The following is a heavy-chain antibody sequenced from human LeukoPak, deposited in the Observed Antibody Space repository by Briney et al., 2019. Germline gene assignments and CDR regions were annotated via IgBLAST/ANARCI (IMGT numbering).Heavy chain of an antibody. CDR2: ISGSGGST. J-gene: IGHJ2*01. V-gene: IGHV3-23*01. CDR1: VFTFSSYA. CDR3: AKVGWSGSSGPRRYFDL. Sequence: GGSLRLSCAASVFTFSSYAMSWVRQAPGKGLEWVSAISGSGGSTYYADSVKGRFTISRDNSKNTLYLQMNSLRAEDTAVYYCAKVGWSGSSGPRRYFDLWGRGTLVTVSS. D-gene: IGHD6-19*01.